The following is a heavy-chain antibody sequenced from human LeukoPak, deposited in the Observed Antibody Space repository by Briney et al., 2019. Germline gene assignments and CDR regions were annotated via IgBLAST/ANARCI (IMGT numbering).Heavy chain of an antibody. CDR1: GYTFTNYY. J-gene: IGHJ3*01. Sequence: ASEKVSCKASGYTFTNYYLHWVRQAPGQGPDWMGIINPSRGSATYTQKFQGRVIMTRDTSTSTVYMELNSLRSEDTAVYYCARNGWVGAPQLGAFDVWGQGTKVTVSS. V-gene: IGHV1-46*01. D-gene: IGHD1-26*01. CDR2: INPSRGSA. CDR3: ARNGWVGAPQLGAFDV.